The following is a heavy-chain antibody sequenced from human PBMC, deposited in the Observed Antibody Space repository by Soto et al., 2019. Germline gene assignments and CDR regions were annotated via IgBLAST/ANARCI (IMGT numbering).Heavy chain of an antibody. CDR1: GGSFTSNNW. Sequence: SETLSLTCAVSGGSFTSNNWWTWVRQPPGQGLEWIGEIYRTGSTNYNPSLKSRVTISLDKSENQFSLKVTSLTAADTAVYYWASWDPGTSVDYWGQGTLVTVSS. J-gene: IGHJ4*02. CDR2: IYRTGST. CDR3: ASWDPGTSVDY. V-gene: IGHV4-4*02. D-gene: IGHD1-7*01.